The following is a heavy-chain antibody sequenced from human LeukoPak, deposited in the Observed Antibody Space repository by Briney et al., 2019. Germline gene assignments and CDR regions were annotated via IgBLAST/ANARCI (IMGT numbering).Heavy chain of an antibody. CDR1: GYRFTNNR. CDR2: IYTGYSDT. V-gene: IGHV5-51*01. CDR3: YRFALSSSLDH. J-gene: IGHJ5*02. Sequence: GAALTLSFTCSGYRFTNNRIGWVCHGPGQGRGWMGLIYTGYSDTKYNQSFQGQVTLSVDTAISTAYLQLGVLRASDTDIYYCYRFALSSSLDHWGQATLVTVSS. D-gene: IGHD6-13*01.